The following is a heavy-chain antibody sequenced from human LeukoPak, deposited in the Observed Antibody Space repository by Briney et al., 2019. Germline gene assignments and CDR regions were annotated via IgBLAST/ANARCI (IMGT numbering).Heavy chain of an antibody. V-gene: IGHV1-18*04. J-gene: IGHJ4*02. Sequence: ASVKVSCKSSGYTFTGYYMHWVRQAPGQGLEWMGWISAYNGNTNYAQKLQGRVTMTTDTSTSTAYMELRSLRSDDTAVYYCARDSPSIAATLFDYWGQGTLVTVSS. CDR1: GYTFTGYY. D-gene: IGHD6-6*01. CDR3: ARDSPSIAATLFDY. CDR2: ISAYNGNT.